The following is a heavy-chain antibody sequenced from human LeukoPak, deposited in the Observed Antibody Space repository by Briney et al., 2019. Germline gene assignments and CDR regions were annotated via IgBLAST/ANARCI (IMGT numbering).Heavy chain of an antibody. Sequence: GGSLRLSCAASGFSFSSYSMSWVRQAPGKGLEWVSFISGGSSSRYYADSVKGRFTISRDNAKNSLYLQMNSRRAEDTAVYYCARDRMDAVFYFDYWGQGTLVTVSS. V-gene: IGHV3-21*01. CDR1: GFSFSSYS. D-gene: IGHD3-9*01. CDR2: ISGGSSSR. J-gene: IGHJ4*02. CDR3: ARDRMDAVFYFDY.